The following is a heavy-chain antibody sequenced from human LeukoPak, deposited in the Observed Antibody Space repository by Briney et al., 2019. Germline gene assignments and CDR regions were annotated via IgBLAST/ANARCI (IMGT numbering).Heavy chain of an antibody. CDR1: GGSISSSTYY. Sequence: SETLSLTCTVSGGSISSSTYYWGWIRQSPGRGVEWIGSISYTGTTYYKSALKSRVTISVDTSKNQFSLNLSSVTAADTAVYYGARQKGGVAGLKYYFDYWGQGTLVTVSS. CDR2: ISYTGTT. J-gene: IGHJ4*02. CDR3: ARQKGGVAGLKYYFDY. V-gene: IGHV4-39*01. D-gene: IGHD6-19*01.